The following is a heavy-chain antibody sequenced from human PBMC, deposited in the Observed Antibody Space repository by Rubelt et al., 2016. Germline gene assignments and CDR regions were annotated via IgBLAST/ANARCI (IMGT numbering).Heavy chain of an antibody. CDR1: GDSVSSNSAA. CDR3: ARFTYYYDSSGYYYFDY. CDR2: TYYRSKWYN. V-gene: IGHV6-1*01. D-gene: IGHD3-22*01. Sequence: QVQLQQSGPGLVKPSQTLSLTCAISGDSVSSNSAAWNWIRQSPSRGLEWLGRTYYRSKWYNDYAVSVKSRITINPDTSKNQFSLQLNSVTPEDTAVYYCARFTYYYDSSGYYYFDYWGQGTLVTVSS. J-gene: IGHJ4*02.